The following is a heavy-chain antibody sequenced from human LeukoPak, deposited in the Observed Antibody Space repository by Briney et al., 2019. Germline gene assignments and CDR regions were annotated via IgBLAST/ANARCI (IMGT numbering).Heavy chain of an antibody. CDR2: IYYSGST. J-gene: IGHJ4*02. Sequence: SQTLSLTCTVSGGSISSGGYYWSWIRQHPGKGLEWIGCIYYSGSTYYNPSLKSRVTISVDTSKNQFSLKLSSVTAADTAVYYCAREYGSGSYYREYYFDYWGQGTLVTVSS. CDR3: AREYGSGSYYREYYFDY. D-gene: IGHD3-10*01. CDR1: GGSISSGGYY. V-gene: IGHV4-31*03.